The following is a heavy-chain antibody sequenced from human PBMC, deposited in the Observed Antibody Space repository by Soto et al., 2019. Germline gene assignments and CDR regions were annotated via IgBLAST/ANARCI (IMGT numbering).Heavy chain of an antibody. CDR1: GFTFSSYS. CDR3: ARAHGDYENYFDY. Sequence: EVQLVESGGGLVKPGGSLRLSCAASGFTFSSYSMNWVRQAPGKGLEWVSSISSSSSYIYYADSVKGRFTISRDNAKNSLYLQMNSLRAEDTAVYYCARAHGDYENYFDYWGQGTLVTVSS. J-gene: IGHJ4*02. CDR2: ISSSSSYI. V-gene: IGHV3-21*01. D-gene: IGHD4-17*01.